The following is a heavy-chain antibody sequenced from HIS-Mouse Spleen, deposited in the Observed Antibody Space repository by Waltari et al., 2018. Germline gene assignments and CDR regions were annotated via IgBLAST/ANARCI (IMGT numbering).Heavy chain of an antibody. J-gene: IGHJ4*02. CDR2: IYSGGST. Sequence: EVQLVESGRCLVQPGGSLRLSCAASGFTVSSNYMSWVRQAPGEGVVGVSVIYSGGSTYYADSGKGRFTISRDNSKNTLYLQMNSLRAEDTAVYYCAREDGKHYYFDYWGQGTLVTVSS. CDR3: AREDGKHYYFDY. V-gene: IGHV3-66*01. CDR1: GFTVSSNY. D-gene: IGHD1-26*01.